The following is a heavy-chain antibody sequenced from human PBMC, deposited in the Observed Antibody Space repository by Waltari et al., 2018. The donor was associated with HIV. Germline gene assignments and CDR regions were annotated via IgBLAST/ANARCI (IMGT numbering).Heavy chain of an antibody. CDR2: ISGTGEHT. J-gene: IGHJ6*02. D-gene: IGHD6-13*01. V-gene: IGHV3-23*01. CDR1: VFSLVTSA. CDR3: ARHSSSHPYYYAMDV. Sequence: EVQLLQLGRRLVQPGQSLRHSGTASVFSLVTSAMRWVRQAPGKGLEWVSAISGTGEHTFYADSVKGRFTISRDNSKRTLHLQMNSLRAEDTALYYCARHSSSHPYYYAMDVWGQGTTVTVSS.